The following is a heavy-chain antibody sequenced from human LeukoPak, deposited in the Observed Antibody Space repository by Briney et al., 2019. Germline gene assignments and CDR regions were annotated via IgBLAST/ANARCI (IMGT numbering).Heavy chain of an antibody. CDR1: GFTFSSYA. CDR3: AKADRGWGVITKD. D-gene: IGHD3-10*01. CDR2: IGGSGDFT. J-gene: IGHJ4*02. V-gene: IGHV3-23*01. Sequence: GGSLRLSCAASGFTFSSYAMSWVRQAPGKGLGWVSAIGGSGDFTYYAEHVKGRFTISRDNSKKTLYLQMNSLRAEDTAVYYCAKADRGWGVITKDWGQGTLVTVSS.